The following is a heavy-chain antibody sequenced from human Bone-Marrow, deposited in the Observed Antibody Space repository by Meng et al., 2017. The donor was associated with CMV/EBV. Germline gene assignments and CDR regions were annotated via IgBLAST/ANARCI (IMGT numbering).Heavy chain of an antibody. Sequence: ASVKVSCKASGYTFTDYYMHWVRQAPGQGLEWMGWISPNSGGPNYAQKFEGRVTMTRDTSISTTYMELSRLRSDDTAVYYCARVFRGYYGMDVWGQGNTVTVYS. D-gene: IGHD1-14*01. CDR3: ARVFRGYYGMDV. V-gene: IGHV1-2*02. J-gene: IGHJ6*01. CDR1: GYTFTDYY. CDR2: ISPNSGGP.